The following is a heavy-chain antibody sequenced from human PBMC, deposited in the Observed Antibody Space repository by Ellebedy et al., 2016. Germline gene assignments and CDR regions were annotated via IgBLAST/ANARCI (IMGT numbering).Heavy chain of an antibody. J-gene: IGHJ4*02. CDR3: AREGTAMVPFDY. V-gene: IGHV1-3*01. D-gene: IGHD5-18*01. CDR1: GYTFTSYA. CDR2: INAGNGNT. Sequence: SVKVSCXASGYTFTSYAMHWVRQAPGQRLEWMGWINAGNGNTKYSQKFQGRVTITRDTSASTAYMELSSLRSEDTAVYYCAREGTAMVPFDYWGQGTLVTVSS.